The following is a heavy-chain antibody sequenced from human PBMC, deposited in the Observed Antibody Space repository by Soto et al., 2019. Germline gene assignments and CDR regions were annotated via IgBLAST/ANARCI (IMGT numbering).Heavy chain of an antibody. Sequence: GGSLRLSCAASGFTFSNAWMNWVRQAPGKGLEWVGRIKSKTDGGTTDYAAPVKGRFTISRDDSKNTLYLQMNSLKTEDTAVYYCTTDPDIVATIEAGYYYYGMDVWGQGTTVTVSS. V-gene: IGHV3-15*07. CDR1: GFTFSNAW. J-gene: IGHJ6*02. D-gene: IGHD5-12*01. CDR2: IKSKTDGGTT. CDR3: TTDPDIVATIEAGYYYYGMDV.